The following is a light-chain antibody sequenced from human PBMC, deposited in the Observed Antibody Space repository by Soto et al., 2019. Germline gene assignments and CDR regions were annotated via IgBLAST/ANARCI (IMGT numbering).Light chain of an antibody. V-gene: IGKV1-5*01. Sequence: IQMTQSPSTLSASVGDRVTITCRASHNIERWMAWYQQKPGKAPSLLIFDASTLHSGVPSRFSGSGSGTDFTFTISSLQPDDFATYYCQQFAISTTFGQGTKVEVK. J-gene: IGKJ1*01. CDR2: DAS. CDR3: QQFAISTT. CDR1: HNIERW.